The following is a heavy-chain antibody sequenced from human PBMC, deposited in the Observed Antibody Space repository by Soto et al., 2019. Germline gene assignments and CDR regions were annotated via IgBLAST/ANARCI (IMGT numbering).Heavy chain of an antibody. D-gene: IGHD2-15*01. CDR3: ARDRGVVVAAGYYYYGMDV. CDR1: GGSISSGGYY. Sequence: PSETLSLTCTVSGGSISSGGYYWSWIRQHPGKGLEWIGYIYYSGSTYYNPSLKSRVTISVDTSKNQFSLKLSSVTAADTAVYYCARDRGVVVAAGYYYYGMDVWGQGTTVTVS. V-gene: IGHV4-31*03. CDR2: IYYSGST. J-gene: IGHJ6*02.